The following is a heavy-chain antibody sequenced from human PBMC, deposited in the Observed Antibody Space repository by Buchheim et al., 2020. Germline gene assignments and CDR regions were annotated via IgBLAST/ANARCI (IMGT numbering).Heavy chain of an antibody. Sequence: QLQLQESGPGLVKPSETLSLTCTVSGGSISSSAYYWGWIRQPPGKGLEWIGSIHYSGSTYYNPSLKSRVTISVDTSKNQFSLKLSSVTAADTAVFYCARLTMGNWFDPWGQGTL. CDR2: IHYSGST. CDR1: GGSISSSAYY. V-gene: IGHV4-39*01. J-gene: IGHJ5*02. CDR3: ARLTMGNWFDP. D-gene: IGHD3-10*01.